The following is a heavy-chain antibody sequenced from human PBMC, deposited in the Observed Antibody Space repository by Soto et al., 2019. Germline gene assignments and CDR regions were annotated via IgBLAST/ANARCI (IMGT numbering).Heavy chain of an antibody. J-gene: IGHJ5*02. D-gene: IGHD5-12*01. CDR3: ARAISGYVT. CDR1: GITSTTYA. V-gene: IGHV1-3*04. CDR2: INTGNGNT. Sequence: QVQRVQSGAEVKKPGASVKVSCKASGITSTTYAIHWVRQAPGHGLEWMGWINTGNGNTRYSQRFLGRVSLTTDTSTSTASMDLSSLPSEDTAVYYCARAISGYVTWGQGTLITVSS.